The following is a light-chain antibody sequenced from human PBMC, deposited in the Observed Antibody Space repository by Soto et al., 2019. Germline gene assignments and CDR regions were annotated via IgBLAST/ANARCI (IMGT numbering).Light chain of an antibody. Sequence: EIVMTQSPATLSVSPGERATLSCRASQSVSSDLAWYQHKPGQAPRLLIYGSSTRATGIPARFSGSGSGTEFTLNISSLQSVDFAVYYCQQYDNWPQTCGQGTKVEIK. CDR1: QSVSSD. J-gene: IGKJ1*01. CDR3: QQYDNWPQT. CDR2: GSS. V-gene: IGKV3-15*01.